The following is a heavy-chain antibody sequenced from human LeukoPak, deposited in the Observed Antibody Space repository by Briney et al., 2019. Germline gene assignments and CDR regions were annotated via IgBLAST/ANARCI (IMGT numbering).Heavy chain of an antibody. CDR3: SREYPSGYSNA. D-gene: IGHD4-11*01. CDR2: TYFRFKWYH. J-gene: IGHJ5*02. V-gene: IGHV6-1*01. Sequence: QTLSLTCVISAAREPSTRSSWNCISHSPSRTLQPLGRTYFRFKWYHNYAVSVQCRLTFNPDTSKNQFSLHLTFVTPEDTAMYYCSREYPSGYSNAWAQGTLVTVSS. CDR1: AAREPSTRSS.